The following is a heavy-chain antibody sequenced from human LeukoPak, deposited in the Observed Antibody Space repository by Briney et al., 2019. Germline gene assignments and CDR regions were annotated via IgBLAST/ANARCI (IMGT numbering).Heavy chain of an antibody. J-gene: IGHJ4*02. V-gene: IGHV3-7*02. Sequence: GGSLRLSCAASGFTFRSYWMSWVRQAPGKGLEWVANIKQDGSEKYYVDSVKGRFTISRDNAKNSLYLQMNSLRAEDTAVYYCASGIAAAKTGVAYWGQGTLVTVSS. CDR2: IKQDGSEK. CDR1: GFTFRSYW. CDR3: ASGIAAAKTGVAY. D-gene: IGHD6-13*01.